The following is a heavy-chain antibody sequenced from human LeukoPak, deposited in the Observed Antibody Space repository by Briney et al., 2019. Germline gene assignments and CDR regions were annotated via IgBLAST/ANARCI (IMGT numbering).Heavy chain of an antibody. V-gene: IGHV4-31*03. J-gene: IGHJ4*02. D-gene: IGHD4-23*01. CDR3: ARDRGYGGNSDYYFDY. CDR2: IYYSGST. CDR1: GGSISSGGYY. Sequence: PSETLSLTCTVSGGSISSGGYYWSWIRQHPGKGLEWIGNIYYSGSTYYNPSLKSRVTISVDTSKNQFSLKLSSVTAADTAVYYCARDRGYGGNSDYYFDYWGQGTLVTVSS.